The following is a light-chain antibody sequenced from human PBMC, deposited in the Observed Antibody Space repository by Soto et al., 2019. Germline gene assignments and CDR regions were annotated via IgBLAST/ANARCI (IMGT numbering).Light chain of an antibody. Sequence: EIVMTQSPATLSVSPGERATLSCRASQSVSSNLAWYQQKPGQAPRLLIYGASTRATGIPARFSGRGSGTDFTLTISSLEPEDFAVYYCQQRSKWPRTFGQGTKGDSK. CDR3: QQRSKWPRT. V-gene: IGKV3-15*01. CDR1: QSVSSN. CDR2: GAS. J-gene: IGKJ1*01.